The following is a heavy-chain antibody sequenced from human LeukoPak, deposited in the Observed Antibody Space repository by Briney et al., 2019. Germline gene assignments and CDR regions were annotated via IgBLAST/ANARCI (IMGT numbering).Heavy chain of an antibody. Sequence: TGGSLRLSCAASGFTFDDYAMHWVRQAPGKGLEWVSGISWNSGSIGYADSVKGRFTISRDNAKNSLYLQMNSLRAEDTALYYCAKVVGRDNGAFDIWGQGTMVTVSS. J-gene: IGHJ3*02. CDR1: GFTFDDYA. D-gene: IGHD2-15*01. CDR3: AKVVGRDNGAFDI. V-gene: IGHV3-9*01. CDR2: ISWNSGSI.